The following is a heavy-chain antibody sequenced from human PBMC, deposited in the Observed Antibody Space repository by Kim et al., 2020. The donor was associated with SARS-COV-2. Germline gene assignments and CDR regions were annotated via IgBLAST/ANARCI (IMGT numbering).Heavy chain of an antibody. Sequence: SVKGRFTISRDNSKTTLYLQMNTLRAEDTAVYYCAKKAQYSSSWYWFDPWGQGTLVTVSS. CDR3: AKKAQYSSSWYWFDP. D-gene: IGHD6-13*01. V-gene: IGHV3-23*01. J-gene: IGHJ5*02.